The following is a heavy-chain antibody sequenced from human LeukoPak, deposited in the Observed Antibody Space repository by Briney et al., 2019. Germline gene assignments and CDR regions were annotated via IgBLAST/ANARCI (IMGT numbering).Heavy chain of an antibody. CDR2: INWNGGST. J-gene: IGHJ3*02. CDR1: GFTFSDYY. CDR3: ARRDIVVVPAAIFGAFDI. V-gene: IGHV3-20*04. D-gene: IGHD2-2*02. Sequence: PGGSLRLSCAASGFTFSDYYMSWIRQAPGKGLEWVSGINWNGGSTGYADSVKGRFTISRDNAKNSLYLQMNSLRAEDTALYYCARRDIVVVPAAIFGAFDIWGQGTMVTVSS.